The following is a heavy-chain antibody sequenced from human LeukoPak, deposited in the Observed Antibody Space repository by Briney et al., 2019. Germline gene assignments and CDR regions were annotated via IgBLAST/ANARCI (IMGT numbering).Heavy chain of an antibody. CDR3: ATGGGGWYVWFDP. Sequence: SVQVSCKVSGYTLSELSMHWVRPAPGKGREWMGGFDPEDGETIYAQKFQGRVTMTEDTSTDTAYMELSSLRSEDTAVYYCATGGGGWYVWFDPCGQGTLVIVSS. J-gene: IGHJ5*02. CDR1: GYTLSELS. D-gene: IGHD6-19*01. V-gene: IGHV1-24*01. CDR2: FDPEDGET.